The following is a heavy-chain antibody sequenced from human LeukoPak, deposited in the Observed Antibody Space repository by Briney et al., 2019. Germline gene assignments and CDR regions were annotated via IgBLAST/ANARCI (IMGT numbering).Heavy chain of an antibody. CDR1: GLTFKNAW. Sequence: GGSLRLSCAASGLTFKNAWMSWVRQAPGKGLEWIGRIKRKADGGTIDYAAPVKARFTISRDDSKNTLYLQMSSLKTEDTAVYYCTTDYGDSGYFQHWGQGTLVTVSS. CDR3: TTDYGDSGYFQH. CDR2: IKRKADGGTI. D-gene: IGHD4-17*01. V-gene: IGHV3-15*01. J-gene: IGHJ1*01.